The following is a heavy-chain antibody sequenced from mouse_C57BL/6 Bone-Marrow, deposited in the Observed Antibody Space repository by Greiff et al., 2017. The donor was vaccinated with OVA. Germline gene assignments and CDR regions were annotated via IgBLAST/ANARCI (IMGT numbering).Heavy chain of an antibody. CDR3: ARPLYYYGSSYYAMDY. CDR1: GYTFTSYW. D-gene: IGHD1-1*01. CDR2: IDPNSGGT. J-gene: IGHJ4*01. V-gene: IGHV1-72*01. Sequence: QVHVKQPGAELVKPGASVKLSCKASGYTFTSYWMHWVKQRPGRGLEWIGRIDPNSGGTKYSEKFKSKATLTVDKPSSTAYMQLSSLTSEDSAVYYCARPLYYYGSSYYAMDYWGQGTSVTVSS.